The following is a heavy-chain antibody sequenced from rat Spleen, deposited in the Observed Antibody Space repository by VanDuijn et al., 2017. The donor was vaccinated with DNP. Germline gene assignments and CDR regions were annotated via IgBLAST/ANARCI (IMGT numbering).Heavy chain of an antibody. CDR1: GYSITSDY. CDR3: ASYYYDGYYAMDA. D-gene: IGHD1-12*02. Sequence: EVRLQESGPGLVKPSQSLSLTCSVTGYSITSDYWGWIRKFPGNKMEWIGHISYSGRATSNPSLKSRISITRDTSKNQLFLQLNSVTTEDTATYYCASYYYDGYYAMDAWGQGTSVTVSS. J-gene: IGHJ4*01. V-gene: IGHV3-1*01. CDR2: ISYSGRA.